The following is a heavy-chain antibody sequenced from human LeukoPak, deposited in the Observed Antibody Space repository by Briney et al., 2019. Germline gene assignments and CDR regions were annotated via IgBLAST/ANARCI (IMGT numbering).Heavy chain of an antibody. CDR3: AREGEALWFGELSAG. V-gene: IGHV3-21*01. D-gene: IGHD3-10*01. Sequence: PGGSLRLSCAASGFTFSSYSMNWVRQAPGKGLEWVSSISSSSSYIYYADSVKGRFTISRDNAKNSLYLQMNSLRAEDTAVYYCAREGEALWFGELSAGWGQGTLVTVSS. J-gene: IGHJ4*02. CDR1: GFTFSSYS. CDR2: ISSSSSYI.